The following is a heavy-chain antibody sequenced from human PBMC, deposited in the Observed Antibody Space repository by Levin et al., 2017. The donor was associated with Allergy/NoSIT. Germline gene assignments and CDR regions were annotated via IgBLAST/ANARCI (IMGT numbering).Heavy chain of an antibody. Sequence: SETLSLTCTVSGGSISSYYWSWIRQPPGKGLEWIGYIYYSGSTNYNPSLKSRVTISVDTSKNQFSLKLSSVTAADTAVYYCARELGRDILTAGLAFDIWGQGTMVTVSS. CDR1: GGSISSYY. J-gene: IGHJ3*02. CDR3: ARELGRDILTAGLAFDI. CDR2: IYYSGST. V-gene: IGHV4-59*01. D-gene: IGHD3-9*01.